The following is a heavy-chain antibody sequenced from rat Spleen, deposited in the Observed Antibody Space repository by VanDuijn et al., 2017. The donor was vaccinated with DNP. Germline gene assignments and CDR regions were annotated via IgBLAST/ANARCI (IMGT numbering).Heavy chain of an antibody. CDR1: GYSIITSYR. D-gene: IGHD1-7*01. CDR2: INNAGDV. Sequence: EVQLQESGPGLVKPSQSLSLICSVTGYSIITSYRWNWIRKFPGNKLEWMGYINNAGDVHYNPSLRSRISITRDTSKNHFFLHLNSVTTEDTATYYCARWTRYFDYWGQGVMVTVSS. CDR3: ARWTRYFDY. V-gene: IGHV3-3*01. J-gene: IGHJ2*01.